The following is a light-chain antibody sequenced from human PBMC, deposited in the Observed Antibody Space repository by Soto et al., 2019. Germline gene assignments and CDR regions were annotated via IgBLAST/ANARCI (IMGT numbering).Light chain of an antibody. Sequence: EVVLTQSPATLSVSPGERATLSCRASQSVNINLAWYQQKPGQAPYLLIYTASTRATGVPARFRGSGSGTEFTLTIRTLQSEDFTVYYCQQYNNWPITFGQGTRLEIK. CDR3: QQYNNWPIT. CDR1: QSVNIN. J-gene: IGKJ5*01. CDR2: TAS. V-gene: IGKV3-15*01.